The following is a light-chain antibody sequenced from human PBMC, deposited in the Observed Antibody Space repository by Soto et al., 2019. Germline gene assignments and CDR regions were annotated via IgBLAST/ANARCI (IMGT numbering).Light chain of an antibody. V-gene: IGLV1-44*01. CDR1: SSNIGSHT. J-gene: IGLJ2*01. CDR2: INN. Sequence: QSVLTQPPSASGTPGQRVTISCSGSSSNIGSHTVNWYQQLPGTAPKLLIYINNQRPSGVPDRFSGSKSGTSASLAISGLQSDDEADYYCAAWDDSLNGVVFGGGTKLTVL. CDR3: AAWDDSLNGVV.